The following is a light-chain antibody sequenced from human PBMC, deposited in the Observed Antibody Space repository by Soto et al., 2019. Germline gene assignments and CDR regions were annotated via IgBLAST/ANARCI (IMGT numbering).Light chain of an antibody. V-gene: IGKV3-20*01. CDR1: QSVSTNY. J-gene: IGKJ2*01. Sequence: EIVLTQSPGTLSLSPGERATLSCRASQSVSTNYLAWYQHQPGQTPRLLIYAASSRATGIPDRFSGSGSGTDFTLTISRLEPEDFAIYYCQQYGNSPHTFGQGTNLEIK. CDR2: AAS. CDR3: QQYGNSPHT.